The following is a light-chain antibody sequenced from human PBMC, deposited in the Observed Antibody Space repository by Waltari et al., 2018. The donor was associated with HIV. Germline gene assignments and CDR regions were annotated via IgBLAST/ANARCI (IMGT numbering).Light chain of an antibody. V-gene: IGLV2-14*03. Sequence: QSALTQPASVSGSPGQSVTISCTGTTSDFGPYNFVSWYQQLPGNVPNVLIYQITRRPSGVPHRFLVSRSGNTASLTISGLQAEDEAVYYCSTHTADDTLAFGGGTKLTVL. CDR1: TSDFGPYNF. CDR2: QIT. CDR3: STHTADDTLA. J-gene: IGLJ3*02.